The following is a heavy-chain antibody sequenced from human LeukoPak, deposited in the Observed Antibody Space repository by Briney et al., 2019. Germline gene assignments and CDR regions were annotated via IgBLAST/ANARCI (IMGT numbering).Heavy chain of an antibody. CDR2: INHSGGT. V-gene: IGHV4-34*01. D-gene: IGHD5-18*01. CDR1: GGSFSGYY. Sequence: SETLSLTCAVYGGSFSGYYWSWIRQPPGKGLEWIGEINHSGGTNYNPSLKSRVTISVDTSKNQFSLKLSSVTAADTAVYYCARMGRIQLWLPRYYYYMDVWGKGTTVTVSS. J-gene: IGHJ6*03. CDR3: ARMGRIQLWLPRYYYYMDV.